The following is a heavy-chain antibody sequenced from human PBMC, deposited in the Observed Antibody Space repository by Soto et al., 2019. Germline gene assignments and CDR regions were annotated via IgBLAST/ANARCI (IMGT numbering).Heavy chain of an antibody. CDR2: ISSSSSTI. J-gene: IGHJ4*02. D-gene: IGHD3-16*01. CDR3: ARADYDYIWGSYRSFDY. CDR1: GFTFSSYS. Sequence: GGSLRLSCAASGFTFSSYSMNWVRQAPGKGLEWVSYISSSSSTIYYADSVKGRFTISRDNAKNSLYLQMNSLRAEDTAVYYCARADYDYIWGSYRSFDYWGQGTLVTVSS. V-gene: IGHV3-48*01.